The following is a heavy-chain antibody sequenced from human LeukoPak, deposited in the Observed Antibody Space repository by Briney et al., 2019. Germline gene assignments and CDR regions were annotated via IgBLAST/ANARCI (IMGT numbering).Heavy chain of an antibody. CDR3: ARHRRAYGGRAFDI. D-gene: IGHD4-23*01. V-gene: IGHV5-51*01. CDR1: GYSFSDYW. CDR2: IYPIGSDT. Sequence: GESLKISCKGSGYSFSDYWIGWVRPMPGKGVEWMGIIYPIGSDTRYSPSFQGQVTISADKSISTAYLQWRSLKASDTAIYYCARHRRAYGGRAFDIWGQGTMVTVSS. J-gene: IGHJ3*02.